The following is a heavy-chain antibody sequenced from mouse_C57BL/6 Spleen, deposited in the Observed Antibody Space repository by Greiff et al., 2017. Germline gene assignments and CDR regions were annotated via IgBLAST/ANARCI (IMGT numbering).Heavy chain of an antibody. CDR3: ARWGGTGAMDY. D-gene: IGHD4-1*01. CDR2: FNPSNGGT. J-gene: IGHJ4*01. V-gene: IGHV1-53*01. CDR1: GYTFTSYW. Sequence: QVQLQQPGTELVKPGASVKLSCKASGYTFTSYWMHWVQQRPGQGLEWIGNFNPSNGGTNYNEKFKSKATLTVDKSSSTAYMQLSSVTSEDSAVDCCARWGGTGAMDYWGQGTSVTVSS.